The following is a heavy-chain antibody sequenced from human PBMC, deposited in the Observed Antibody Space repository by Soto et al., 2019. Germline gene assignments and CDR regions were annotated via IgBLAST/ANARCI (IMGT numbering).Heavy chain of an antibody. V-gene: IGHV4-4*02. CDR2: IYHSGST. Sequence: QVQLQESGPGLVKPSGTLSLTCAVSSGSISSSKWWSWVRQPPGKGLEWIGEIYHSGSTNYNPSLKSRVTISVDKSKNQFSLKLSSVTAADAAVYYCARAETATAERRVVGAFDIWGQGTMVTVSS. CDR1: SGSISSSKW. D-gene: IGHD1-26*01. CDR3: ARAETATAERRVVGAFDI. J-gene: IGHJ3*02.